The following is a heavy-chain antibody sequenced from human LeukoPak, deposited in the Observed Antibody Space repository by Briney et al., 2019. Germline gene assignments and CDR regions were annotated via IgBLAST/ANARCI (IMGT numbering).Heavy chain of an antibody. D-gene: IGHD2-15*01. Sequence: PSETLSLTCAVYGGSFSGYYWSWIRQPPGKGLEWIGEINHSGSTNYNPSLKSRVTISVDTSKNQFSLKLSSVTAADTAVYYCAAVQRYCSGGSCYPDPGYYYYGMDVWGQGTTVTVSS. J-gene: IGHJ6*02. V-gene: IGHV4-34*01. CDR1: GGSFSGYY. CDR2: INHSGST. CDR3: AAVQRYCSGGSCYPDPGYYYYGMDV.